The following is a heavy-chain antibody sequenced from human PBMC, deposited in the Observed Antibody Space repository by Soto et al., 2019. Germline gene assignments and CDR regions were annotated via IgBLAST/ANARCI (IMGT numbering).Heavy chain of an antibody. CDR1: GGSISSYY. Sequence: SETLSLTCTVSGGSISSYYWSWIRQPPGKGLEWIGYIYYSGSTNYNPSLKSRVTISVDTSKNQFSLKLSSVTAADTAVYYCARTELEFLEWSTAPYFDYWGQGTLVTVSS. D-gene: IGHD3-3*01. V-gene: IGHV4-59*01. J-gene: IGHJ4*02. CDR3: ARTELEFLEWSTAPYFDY. CDR2: IYYSGST.